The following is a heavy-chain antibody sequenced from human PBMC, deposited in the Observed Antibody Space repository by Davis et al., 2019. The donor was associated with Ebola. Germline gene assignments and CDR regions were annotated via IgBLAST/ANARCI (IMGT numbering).Heavy chain of an antibody. D-gene: IGHD4-17*01. Sequence: PGGSLRLSCAASGFTFSSYAMHWVRQAPGKGLEWVAVISYDGSNKYYADSVKGRFTISRDNSKNTLYLQMNSLRAEDTAVYYCARAIYGDYVVGAFDIWGQGTMVTVSS. V-gene: IGHV3-30-3*01. CDR3: ARAIYGDYVVGAFDI. J-gene: IGHJ3*02. CDR2: ISYDGSNK. CDR1: GFTFSSYA.